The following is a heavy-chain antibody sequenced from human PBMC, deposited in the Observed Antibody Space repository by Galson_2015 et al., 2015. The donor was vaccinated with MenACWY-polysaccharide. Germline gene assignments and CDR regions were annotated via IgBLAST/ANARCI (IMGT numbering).Heavy chain of an antibody. J-gene: IGHJ4*02. CDR1: GFTFSSYS. Sequence: SLRLSCAASGFTFSSYSMNWVRQAPGKGLEWVSYISSSSSTIYYADSVKGRFTISRDNAKNSLYLQMNSLRAEDTAVYYCARVGQRGRINFDYWCQGTLFTVSS. CDR2: ISSSSSTI. V-gene: IGHV3-48*01. D-gene: IGHD1-26*01. CDR3: ARVGQRGRINFDY.